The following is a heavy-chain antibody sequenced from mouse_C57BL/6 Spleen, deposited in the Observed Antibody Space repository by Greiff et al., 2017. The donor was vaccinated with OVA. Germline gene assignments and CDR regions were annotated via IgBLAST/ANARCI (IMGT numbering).Heavy chain of an antibody. CDR2: IDPSDSYT. D-gene: IGHD1-1*01. V-gene: IGHV1-59*01. J-gene: IGHJ1*03. Sequence: VQLQQPGAELVRPGTSVKLSCKASGYTFTSYWMHWVKQRTGQGLEWIGVIDPSDSYTNYNQKFKGKATLSVDTSSSTAYMQLSSLTSEDSAVYYCARPSNYYGSSYDWYFDVWGTGTTVTVSS. CDR1: GYTFTSYW. CDR3: ARPSNYYGSSYDWYFDV.